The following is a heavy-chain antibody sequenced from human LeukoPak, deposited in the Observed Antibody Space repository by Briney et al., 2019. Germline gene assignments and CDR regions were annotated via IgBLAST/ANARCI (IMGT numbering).Heavy chain of an antibody. V-gene: IGHV4-59*12. CDR1: GASITSYY. J-gene: IGHJ4*02. CDR3: ARASKVYYLEN. CDR2: IFYTGST. D-gene: IGHD6-6*01. Sequence: PSETLSLTCTVSGASITSYYWSWIRQPPGKGLEWIGYIFYTGSTNYNPSLKSRLTISLDSSKRQFSLKLSAVTAADTAVYYCARASKVYYLENWGQGTLVTVSS.